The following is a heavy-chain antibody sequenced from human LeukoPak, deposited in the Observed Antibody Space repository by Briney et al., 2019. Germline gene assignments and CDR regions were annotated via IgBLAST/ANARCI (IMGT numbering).Heavy chain of an antibody. CDR2: ISSSGSTI. Sequence: GGSLRLACAASGFTFSDYYMSWIRQAPGKGLEWVSYISSSGSTIYYADSVKGRFTISRDNAKNSLYLQMNSLRAEDTAVYYCARVPDCSGGSCYPGDAFDTWGQGTMVTVSS. D-gene: IGHD2-15*01. CDR1: GFTFSDYY. J-gene: IGHJ3*02. V-gene: IGHV3-11*01. CDR3: ARVPDCSGGSCYPGDAFDT.